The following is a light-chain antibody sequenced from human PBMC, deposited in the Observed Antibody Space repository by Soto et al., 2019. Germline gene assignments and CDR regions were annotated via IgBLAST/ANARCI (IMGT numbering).Light chain of an antibody. CDR3: QQYNSYPLT. J-gene: IGKJ4*01. V-gene: IGKV1-9*01. CDR1: QSISSY. CDR2: AAS. Sequence: DIQMTQSPSTLSASVGDRVTITCRASQSISSYLAWYQQKPGKAPKLLIYAASTLQSGVPSRFSGSGSGTEFTLTISSLQPEDCATYYCQQYNSYPLTFGGGTKVDIK.